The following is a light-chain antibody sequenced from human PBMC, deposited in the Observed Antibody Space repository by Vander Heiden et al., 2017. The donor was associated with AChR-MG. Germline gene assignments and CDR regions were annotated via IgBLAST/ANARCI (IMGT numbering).Light chain of an antibody. CDR1: SSNIGNNY. CDR2: DSN. J-gene: IGLJ1*01. V-gene: IGLV1-51*01. Sequence: QSVLTQPPSVSAAPGQKVTIPCPGSSSNIGNNYVSWYQQFPGAAPKLLIYDSNKRPSGIPDRFSGSKSGTSATLGIAGLQTGDEAEYYCGSWDSSLSAGVFGTGTKVTVL. CDR3: GSWDSSLSAGV.